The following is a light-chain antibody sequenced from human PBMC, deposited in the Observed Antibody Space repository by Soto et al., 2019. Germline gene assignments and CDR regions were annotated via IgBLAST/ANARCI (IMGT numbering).Light chain of an antibody. Sequence: QSALTQPASVSGSPGQSITISCTGTSSDVGGFNFVSWFQHHPGKAPALMIYEVTNRPSGVSDRFSGFKSGNTASLIISGLQAEDAADYYCSSYTPTNTLVFGGGTKLTVL. CDR3: SSYTPTNTLV. V-gene: IGLV2-14*01. J-gene: IGLJ3*02. CDR1: SSDVGGFNF. CDR2: EVT.